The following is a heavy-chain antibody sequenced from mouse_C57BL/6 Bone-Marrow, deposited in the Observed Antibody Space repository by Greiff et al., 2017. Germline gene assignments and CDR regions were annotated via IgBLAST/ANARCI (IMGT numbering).Heavy chain of an antibody. CDR3: ARDSANWYYFDY. CDR2: ISDGGSYT. J-gene: IGHJ2*01. D-gene: IGHD4-1*01. V-gene: IGHV5-4*01. Sequence: VQLKESGGGLVKPGGSLKLSCAASGFTFSSYAMSWVRQTPEKRLEWVATISDGGSYTYYPDNVKGRFTISRDNAKTNLYLQMSHLKSEDTAMYYCARDSANWYYFDYWGQGTTLTVSS. CDR1: GFTFSSYA.